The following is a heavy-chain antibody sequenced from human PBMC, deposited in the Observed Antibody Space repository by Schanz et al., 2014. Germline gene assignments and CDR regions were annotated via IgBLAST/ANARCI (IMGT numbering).Heavy chain of an antibody. CDR3: AKSDAFDI. CDR1: GFTFSSYW. Sequence: EVQLVESGGGLVEPGGSLRLSCAASGFTFSSYWMHWVRQVPGKGLVWVSRIKSDGSSTSYADSVKGRFTISRDNAKNTLYLQMNSLRAEDTAVYYCAKSDAFDIWGQGTLVTVSS. CDR2: IKSDGSST. J-gene: IGHJ3*02. V-gene: IGHV3-74*02.